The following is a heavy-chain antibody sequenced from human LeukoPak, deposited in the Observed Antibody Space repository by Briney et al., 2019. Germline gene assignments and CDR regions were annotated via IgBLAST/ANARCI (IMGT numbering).Heavy chain of an antibody. CDR2: IYYSGST. J-gene: IGHJ4*02. CDR3: ARGGLAADWDT. Sequence: PSETLSLTCTVSGGSISSYYWSWTRQPPGKGLEWIGYIYYSGSTNYNPSLKSRVTISVDTSKNQFSLKLSSVTAADTAVYYCARGGLAADWDTWGQGTLVTVSS. D-gene: IGHD6-13*01. V-gene: IGHV4-59*01. CDR1: GGSISSYY.